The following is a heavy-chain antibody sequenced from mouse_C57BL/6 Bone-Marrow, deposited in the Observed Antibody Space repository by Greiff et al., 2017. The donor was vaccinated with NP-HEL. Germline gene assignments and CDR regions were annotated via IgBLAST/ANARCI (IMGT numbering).Heavy chain of an antibody. CDR3: ARNSGAYYYGSSYGYYAMDY. Sequence: QVQLKQSGPGLVQPSQSLSITCTVSGFSLTSYGVHWVRQSPGKGLEWLGVIWSGGSTDYNAAFISRLSISKDNSKSQVFFKMNSLQADDTAIYYCARNSGAYYYGSSYGYYAMDYWGQGTSVTVSS. V-gene: IGHV2-2*01. CDR2: IWSGGST. J-gene: IGHJ4*01. D-gene: IGHD1-1*01. CDR1: GFSLTSYG.